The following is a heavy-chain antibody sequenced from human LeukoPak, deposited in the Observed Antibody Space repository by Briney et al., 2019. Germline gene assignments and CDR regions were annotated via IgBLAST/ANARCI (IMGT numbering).Heavy chain of an antibody. V-gene: IGHV3-7*03. Sequence: GGSLRLSCAASGFTFSSYWMSWVRQAPGKGLEWVANIKQDGSEKYYVDSVKGQFTISRDSAKNSLYLQMNSLRAEDTAVYYCARADTAMVPFDYWGQGTLVTVSS. CDR2: IKQDGSEK. CDR1: GFTFSSYW. CDR3: ARADTAMVPFDY. D-gene: IGHD5-18*01. J-gene: IGHJ4*02.